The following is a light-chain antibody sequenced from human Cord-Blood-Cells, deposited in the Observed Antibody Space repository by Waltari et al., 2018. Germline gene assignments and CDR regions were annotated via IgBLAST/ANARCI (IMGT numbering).Light chain of an antibody. V-gene: IGKV4-1*01. CDR2: WAS. J-gene: IGKJ2*01. CDR3: QQYYSTPQT. Sequence: DIVMTQSPDSLAVSVGERATLNCKSSQSVLYSSNNKNYLAWYQQKPGQPPKLLIYWASTRESGVPDRFSGSGSGTDFTLTISSLQAEDVAVYYCQQYYSTPQTFGQGTKLEIK. CDR1: QSVLYSSNNKNY.